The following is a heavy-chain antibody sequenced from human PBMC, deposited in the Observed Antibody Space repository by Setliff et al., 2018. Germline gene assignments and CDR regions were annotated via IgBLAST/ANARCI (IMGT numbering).Heavy chain of an antibody. Sequence: GGSLRLSCAASGFSFSYHYMSWVRQAPGKGLEWLASINPHGSEKYYADSVKGRFTISRDNAKNSLSLQMNNLRSEDTAVYYCFGAGTCSYWGQGTLVTVSS. CDR1: GFSFSYHY. CDR3: FGAGTCSY. V-gene: IGHV3-7*01. D-gene: IGHD3-10*01. J-gene: IGHJ4*02. CDR2: INPHGSEK.